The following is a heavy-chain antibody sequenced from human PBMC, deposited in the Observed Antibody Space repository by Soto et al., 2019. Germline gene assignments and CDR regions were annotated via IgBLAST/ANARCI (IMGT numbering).Heavy chain of an antibody. CDR1: GGSISSYY. CDR2: IYYSGST. J-gene: IGHJ2*01. Sequence: AETLSLTCTVSGGSISSYYWSWIRQPPGKGLEWIGYIYYSGSTNSNPSLKSRVTISVDTSKNQFSLKLSSVTAADTAVYYCARQGGVATMNWYFDLWGRGTLVTSPQ. CDR3: ARQGGVATMNWYFDL. D-gene: IGHD5-12*01. V-gene: IGHV4-59*08.